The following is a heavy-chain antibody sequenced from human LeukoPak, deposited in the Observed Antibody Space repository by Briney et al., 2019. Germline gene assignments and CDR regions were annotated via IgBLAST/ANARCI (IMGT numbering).Heavy chain of an antibody. CDR1: GFTFSSYE. V-gene: IGHV3-48*03. J-gene: IGHJ3*02. Sequence: GGSLRLSCAASGFTFSSYEMNWVRQAPGKGLEGVSYISCSGSTIYYADSVKGRFTISRDNAKNSLYLQMNSLRAEDTAVYYCARDFTPGGSGYYYPDAFDIWGQGTMVTVSS. D-gene: IGHD3-22*01. CDR2: ISCSGSTI. CDR3: ARDFTPGGSGYYYPDAFDI.